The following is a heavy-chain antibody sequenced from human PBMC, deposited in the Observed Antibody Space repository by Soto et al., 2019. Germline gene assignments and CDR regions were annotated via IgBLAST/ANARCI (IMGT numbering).Heavy chain of an antibody. D-gene: IGHD3-10*01. CDR1: GFTFSSYS. CDR3: ARDMDSMVRGVITFDY. CDR2: ISSSSSYI. Sequence: PGGSLRLSCAASGFTFSSYSMNWVRQAPGKGLEWVSSISSSSSYIYYADSVKGRFTISRDNAKNSPYLQMNSLRAEDTAVYYCARDMDSMVRGVITFDYWGQGTLVTVSS. J-gene: IGHJ4*02. V-gene: IGHV3-21*01.